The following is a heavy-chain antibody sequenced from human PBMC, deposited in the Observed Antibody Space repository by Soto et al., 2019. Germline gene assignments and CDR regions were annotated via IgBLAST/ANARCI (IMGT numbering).Heavy chain of an antibody. CDR2: INHSGST. CDR1: VGSFSGYY. CDR3: ARERSKYYYYGMDV. J-gene: IGHJ6*02. V-gene: IGHV4-34*01. Sequence: PSETLSLTCAVYVGSFSGYYWSWIRQPPGKGLEWIGEINHSGSTNYNPSLKSRVIISVDTSKNQFSLKLSSVTAADTAVYYCARERSKYYYYGMDVWGQWTTVTVSS. D-gene: IGHD1-26*01.